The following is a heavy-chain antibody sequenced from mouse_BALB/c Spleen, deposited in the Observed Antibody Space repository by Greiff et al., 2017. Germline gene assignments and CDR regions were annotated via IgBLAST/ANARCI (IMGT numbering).Heavy chain of an antibody. V-gene: IGHV14-3*02. CDR3: ARPLYYYGSSYPAY. CDR2: IDPANGNT. J-gene: IGHJ3*01. Sequence: EVKLMESGAELVKPGASVKLSCTASGFNIKDTYMHWVKQRPEQGLEWIGRIDPANGNTKYDPKFQGKATITADTSSNTAYLQLSSLTSEDTAVYYCARPLYYYGSSYPAYWGQGTLVTVSA. D-gene: IGHD1-1*01. CDR1: GFNIKDTY.